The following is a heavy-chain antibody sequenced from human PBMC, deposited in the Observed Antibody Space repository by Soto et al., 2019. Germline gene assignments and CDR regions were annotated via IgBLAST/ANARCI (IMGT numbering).Heavy chain of an antibody. Sequence: PGGFLRLSLAAAWFNFRSLAVHWVRQAPGKGVGGVGVISYDGSNKYYADSVKGRFTISRDNSKNTLYLQMNSLRAEDTAVYYCARDGSAYYDFWSGYSRARWFDPWGQGTLVTVSS. V-gene: IGHV3-30-3*01. CDR1: WFNFRSLA. CDR2: ISYDGSNK. D-gene: IGHD3-3*01. CDR3: ARDGSAYYDFWSGYSRARWFDP. J-gene: IGHJ5*02.